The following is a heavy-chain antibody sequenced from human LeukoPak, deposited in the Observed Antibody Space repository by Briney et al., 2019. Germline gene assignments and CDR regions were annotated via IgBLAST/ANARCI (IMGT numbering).Heavy chain of an antibody. J-gene: IGHJ4*02. CDR1: GFTFSSYG. V-gene: IGHV3-30*18. Sequence: GSLRLSCAASGFTFSSYGMYWVRQAPGKGLEWVAVISYDGSNKYYADSVKGRFTISRDNSKNTLYLQMNSLRAEDTAVYYCAKGMSGSYYDYWGQGTLVTVSS. CDR2: ISYDGSNK. D-gene: IGHD1-26*01. CDR3: AKGMSGSYYDY.